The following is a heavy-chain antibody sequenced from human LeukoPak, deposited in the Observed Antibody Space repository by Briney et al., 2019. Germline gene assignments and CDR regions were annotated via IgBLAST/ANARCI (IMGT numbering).Heavy chain of an antibody. CDR3: AREAETPHNRWVSHFDY. Sequence: ASVKVSCKASGGTFSSYAISWVRQAPGQGLEWMGGIIPIFGTANYAQKFQGRVTFTADESTSTAYMELSSLRSEDTAVYYCAREAETPHNRWVSHFDYWGQGTLVTVSS. V-gene: IGHV1-69*13. CDR1: GGTFSSYA. J-gene: IGHJ4*02. CDR2: IIPIFGTA. D-gene: IGHD1-1*01.